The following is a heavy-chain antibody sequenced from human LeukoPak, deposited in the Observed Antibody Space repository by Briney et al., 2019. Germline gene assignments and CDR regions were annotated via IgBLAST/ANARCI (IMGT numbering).Heavy chain of an antibody. Sequence: ASVKVSCKASGYTFSGYYMHWVRQAPGQGREWMGWIYTNSGDTKYAQKFQGRVTVTRDTSISTAFMEVSRLTSDDTAVYYCARSGSDAFDIWGQGTMVTVSS. J-gene: IGHJ3*02. D-gene: IGHD1-26*01. CDR2: IYTNSGDT. CDR1: GYTFSGYY. CDR3: ARSGSDAFDI. V-gene: IGHV1-2*02.